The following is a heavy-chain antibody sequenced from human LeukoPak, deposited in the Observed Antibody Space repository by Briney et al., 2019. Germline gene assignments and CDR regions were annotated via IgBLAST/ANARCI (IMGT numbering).Heavy chain of an antibody. D-gene: IGHD3-22*01. Sequence: GGSLRLSCAASGFTFSSYAMSLVRQAPGKGLEWVSAISGSGGSTYYADSVKGRFTISRDNSKNTLYLQMNSLRAEDTAVYYCAKVLAYYYDSSGDYGGQGTLVTVSS. CDR1: GFTFSSYA. CDR3: AKVLAYYYDSSGDY. CDR2: ISGSGGST. V-gene: IGHV3-23*01. J-gene: IGHJ4*02.